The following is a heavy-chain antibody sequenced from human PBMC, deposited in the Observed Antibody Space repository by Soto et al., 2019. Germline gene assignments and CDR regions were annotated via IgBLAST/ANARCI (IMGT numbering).Heavy chain of an antibody. CDR3: ARDYYDSSGYPNWFDP. J-gene: IGHJ5*02. CDR2: ISSSSYI. CDR1: GFTFSSYS. D-gene: IGHD3-22*01. V-gene: IGHV3-21*01. Sequence: GGSLRLSCAASGFTFSSYSMNWVRQAPGKGLEWVSSISSSSYIYYADSVKGRFTISRDNAKNSLYLQMNSLRAEDTAVYYCARDYYDSSGYPNWFDPWGQGTLVTVSS.